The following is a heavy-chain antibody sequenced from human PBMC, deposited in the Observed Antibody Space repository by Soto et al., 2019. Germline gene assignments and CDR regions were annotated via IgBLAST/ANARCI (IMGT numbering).Heavy chain of an antibody. J-gene: IGHJ4*02. V-gene: IGHV3-15*01. CDR2: IKSTKDGGAR. D-gene: IGHD1-1*01. CDR1: GFMFSSAW. CDR3: VEGWNDF. Sequence: EVQVVESGGDLVEPGASLRLSCVTSGFMFSSAWMSWVRQAPGKGLEWVARIKSTKDGGARDYAAPVNGRFSISRDDSKSTVYLQMNSLRVEDTALYYCVEGWNDFWGQGTLVTVSS.